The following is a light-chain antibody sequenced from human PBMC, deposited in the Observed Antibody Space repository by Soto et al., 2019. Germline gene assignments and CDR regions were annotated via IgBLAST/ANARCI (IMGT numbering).Light chain of an antibody. CDR1: KGLVDNDAYSY. Sequence: VVMNQSPLSLDVTLGEPASVSCRSSKGLVDNDAYSYLSWFHQRPGQSPRRLFYRVSNRDPGVPDRFSGSGSGTDFTLTISRVEAEDVGVYYCMQGTHWPYTFGQGTRLEI. V-gene: IGKV2-30*01. CDR2: RVS. J-gene: IGKJ2*01. CDR3: MQGTHWPYT.